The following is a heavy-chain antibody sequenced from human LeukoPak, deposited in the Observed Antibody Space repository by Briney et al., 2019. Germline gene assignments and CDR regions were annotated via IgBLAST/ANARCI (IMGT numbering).Heavy chain of an antibody. CDR2: IKNKNSGRTT. D-gene: IGHD3-10*01. Sequence: GGSLRLSRAASGFIFPNAWMHWVRQAPGKGLEWVGRIKNKNSGRTTNYIAPVKGRFTISRDDSRNTLYLEMDSLKTDDTAIYYCVTDGGLLPYYFTYWGQGTLVTVSS. J-gene: IGHJ1*01. V-gene: IGHV3-15*01. CDR3: VTDGGLLPYYFTY. CDR1: GFIFPNAW.